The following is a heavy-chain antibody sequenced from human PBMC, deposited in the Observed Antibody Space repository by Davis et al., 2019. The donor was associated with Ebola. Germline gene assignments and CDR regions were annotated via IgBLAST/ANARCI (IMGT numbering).Heavy chain of an antibody. J-gene: IGHJ6*02. Sequence: GESLKISCAASGFTFSSYGMHWVRQAPGKGLEWVAVISYDGSNKYYADSVKGRFTISRDNSKNTLYLQMNSLRAEDTAVYYCAKDGGYCSGGSCLRYDYYGMDVWGQGTTVTVSS. V-gene: IGHV3-30*18. CDR2: ISYDGSNK. CDR1: GFTFSSYG. D-gene: IGHD2-15*01. CDR3: AKDGGYCSGGSCLRYDYYGMDV.